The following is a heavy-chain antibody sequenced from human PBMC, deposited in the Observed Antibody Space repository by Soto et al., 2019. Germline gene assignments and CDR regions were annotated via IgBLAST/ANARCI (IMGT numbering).Heavy chain of an antibody. V-gene: IGHV3-66*01. CDR2: IYSGGST. CDR1: GFIVSSTY. J-gene: IGHJ5*02. Sequence: EVQLVESGGGLVQPGGSLRLSCAASGFIVSSTYMIWVRQAPGKGLEWVSVIYSGGSTYYADSVKGRFTISRDISKNTLYLQMNSLRAEDTAVYYCARDLRATGRSWFDPWGQGTLVTVSS. CDR3: ARDLRATGRSWFDP. D-gene: IGHD4-17*01.